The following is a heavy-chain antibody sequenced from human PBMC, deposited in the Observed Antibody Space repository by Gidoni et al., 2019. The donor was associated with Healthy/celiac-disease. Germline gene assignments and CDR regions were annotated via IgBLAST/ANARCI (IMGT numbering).Heavy chain of an antibody. CDR2: IRGSGGRT. CDR1: GFTFSSYA. J-gene: IGHJ2*01. CDR3: AKAVYGDYLSYWYFDL. V-gene: IGHV3-23*01. D-gene: IGHD4-17*01. Sequence: EVQLLESGGGLVQPGGSLRPSCAAPGFTFSSYAMSWVRQAPGKGLEWVSAIRGSGGRTYYADSVKGRFTISRGNSKNTLYLQMNSLRAEDTAVNYCAKAVYGDYLSYWYFDLWGRGTLVTVSS.